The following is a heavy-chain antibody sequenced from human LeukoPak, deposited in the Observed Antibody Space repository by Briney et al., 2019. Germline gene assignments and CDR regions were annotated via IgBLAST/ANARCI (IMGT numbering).Heavy chain of an antibody. CDR3: AKLLQLWGSDAFDI. CDR2: ISGSGGRT. Sequence: PGGSLRLSCAVSGFTFSSYAMSWVRQAPGKGLEWVSGISGSGGRTHYADSVKGRFTISRDNSKNALYLQMNSLRAEDTAVYYCAKLLQLWGSDAFDIWGQGTMVTVSS. J-gene: IGHJ3*02. CDR1: GFTFSSYA. V-gene: IGHV3-23*01. D-gene: IGHD5-18*01.